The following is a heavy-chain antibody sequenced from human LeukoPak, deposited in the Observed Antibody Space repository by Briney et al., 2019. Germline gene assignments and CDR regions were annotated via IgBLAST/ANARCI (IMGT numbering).Heavy chain of an antibody. V-gene: IGHV2-5*02. D-gene: IGHD6-13*01. CDR1: GFSRSTSGVG. CDR2: SYWDDDK. CDR3: AHRLYSSRWSYFHY. J-gene: IGHJ4*02. Sequence: SGPTLVKPTQTLTLTCTFSGFSRSTSGVGGGWIRQPPGKALEWLALSYWDDDKRYSPSLKSRVTITKGSSKNQVVLTMTNMDPVDTATYYCAHRLYSSRWSYFHYWGQGTLVTVSS.